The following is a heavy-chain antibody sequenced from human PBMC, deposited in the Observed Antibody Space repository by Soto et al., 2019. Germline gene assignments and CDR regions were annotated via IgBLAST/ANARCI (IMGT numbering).Heavy chain of an antibody. Sequence: EVQLLESGGGLVQPGGSLRLCCAASGFTFNTYAMSWVRQAPGKGLEWVSAISGSGGSTYYADSVKGRFTISRDKSKNTLYLQMNSLRAEDTAVYYCAKNWDTTFSSSSHWGQGTLVTVSS. CDR2: ISGSGGST. CDR1: GFTFNTYA. D-gene: IGHD6-6*01. CDR3: AKNWDTTFSSSSH. J-gene: IGHJ4*02. V-gene: IGHV3-23*01.